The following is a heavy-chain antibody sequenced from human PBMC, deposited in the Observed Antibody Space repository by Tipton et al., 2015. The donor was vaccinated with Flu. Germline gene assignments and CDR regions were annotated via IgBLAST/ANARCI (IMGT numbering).Heavy chain of an antibody. D-gene: IGHD5-18*01. Sequence: TLSLTCSVSGGYISSYYYSWIRQSPGKGLEWMGYFHFSGITDYNPSLKSRVTISVDTSKTHFSLKLTSVTPADTAVYFCASGAGYTYGYDYWGQGTLVTVSS. V-gene: IGHV4-4*08. CDR1: GGYISSYY. CDR3: ASGAGYTYGYDY. CDR2: FHFSGIT. J-gene: IGHJ4*02.